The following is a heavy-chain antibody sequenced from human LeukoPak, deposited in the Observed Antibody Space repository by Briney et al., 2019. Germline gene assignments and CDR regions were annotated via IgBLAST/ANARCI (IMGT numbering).Heavy chain of an antibody. D-gene: IGHD3-10*01. CDR3: ARDPSAPITMVRGVMYYFDY. CDR1: VYTFTSYG. J-gene: IGHJ4*02. V-gene: IGHV1-18*01. CDR2: ISAYNGNT. Sequence: GASAKVSCKASVYTFTSYGICWVREAPGQGLEWMGWISAYNGNTNYAQKLQGRVTMITDPSTSTAYMELRSQRSDDTAVYCCARDPSAPITMVRGVMYYFDYWGQGPLVSVPS.